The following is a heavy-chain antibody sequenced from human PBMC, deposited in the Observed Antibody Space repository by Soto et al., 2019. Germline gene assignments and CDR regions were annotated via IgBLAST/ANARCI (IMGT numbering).Heavy chain of an antibody. V-gene: IGHV4-59*01. D-gene: IGHD3-3*01. J-gene: IGHJ6*03. Sequence: SETLSLTCTVSGGSISSYYWSWIRQPPGKGLEWIGYIYYSGSTNYNPSLKSRVTISVDTSKNQFSLKLSSVTAADTAVYYCASQTSYYDFWSGTGPYYYYYMDVWGKGTTVTVSS. CDR2: IYYSGST. CDR3: ASQTSYYDFWSGTGPYYYYYMDV. CDR1: GGSISSYY.